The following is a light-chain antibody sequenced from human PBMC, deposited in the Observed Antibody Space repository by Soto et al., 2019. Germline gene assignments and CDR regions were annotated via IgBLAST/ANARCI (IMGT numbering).Light chain of an antibody. Sequence: EVVMRQSPATLSVSPAEGATLSCSASQGIGDTLAWYQHKPGQTPRLLIYDTSTRATGVPTRFSGSRSGAEFTLTINSLQSEDFAVYYCQPYNNWPLTFGGGTKVDIK. CDR1: QGIGDT. V-gene: IGKV3-15*01. J-gene: IGKJ4*01. CDR2: DTS. CDR3: QPYNNWPLT.